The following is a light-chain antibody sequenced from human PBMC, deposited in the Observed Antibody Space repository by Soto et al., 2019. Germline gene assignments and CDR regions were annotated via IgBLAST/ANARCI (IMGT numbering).Light chain of an antibody. Sequence: EIVMTQSPATLSVSPGERATLSCRASQRVSSNLAWYQQKPGQPPRLLIYGASTSATGIPARFSGSGSGTEFPLTISSLQSEDFAVYYCQQYNNWHPITFGQGTRLEIK. CDR1: QRVSSN. J-gene: IGKJ5*01. V-gene: IGKV3-15*01. CDR3: QQYNNWHPIT. CDR2: GAS.